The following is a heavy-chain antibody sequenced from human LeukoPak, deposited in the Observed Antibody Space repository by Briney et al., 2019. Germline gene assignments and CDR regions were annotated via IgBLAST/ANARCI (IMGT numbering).Heavy chain of an antibody. J-gene: IGHJ4*02. CDR1: GYTFTSYD. D-gene: IGHD6-13*01. CDR2: MNPNSGNT. V-gene: IGHV1-8*01. CDR3: ARGVGYSSSLEPYY. Sequence: GASVKVSCKASGYTFTSYDINRVRQATGQGLEWMVWMNPNSGNTGYAQKFQGRVTMTRNTSISTAYMELSSLRSEDTAVYYCARGVGYSSSLEPYYWGQGTLVTVSS.